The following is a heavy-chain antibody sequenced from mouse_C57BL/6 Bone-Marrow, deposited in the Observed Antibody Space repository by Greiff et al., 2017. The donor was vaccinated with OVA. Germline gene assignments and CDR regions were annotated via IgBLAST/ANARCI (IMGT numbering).Heavy chain of an antibody. Sequence: EVHLVESGGGLVQPGESLKLSCESTEYEFPSHDMSWVRKTPEKRLELVAAINSDGGSTYYPDTMERRFIISRDNTKKTLYLQVSSLRSEDTALYYCARPPMITTTRAFDYWGQGTTLTVSS. CDR1: EYEFPSHD. V-gene: IGHV5-2*01. CDR2: INSDGGST. CDR3: ARPPMITTTRAFDY. J-gene: IGHJ2*01. D-gene: IGHD2-4*01.